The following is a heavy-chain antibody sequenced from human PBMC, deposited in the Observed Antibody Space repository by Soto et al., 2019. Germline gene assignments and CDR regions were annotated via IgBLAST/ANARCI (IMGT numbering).Heavy chain of an antibody. Sequence: SDTLSLTCTVSGGSISSYYWSWIRQPPGKGLEWIGYIYYSGSTNYNPSLKSRVTISVDTSKNQFSLKLSSVTAADTAVYYCARLRVVAIHRPRNWFDPWGQGTLVTVSS. CDR1: GGSISSYY. J-gene: IGHJ5*02. V-gene: IGHV4-59*08. D-gene: IGHD3-22*01. CDR2: IYYSGST. CDR3: ARLRVVAIHRPRNWFDP.